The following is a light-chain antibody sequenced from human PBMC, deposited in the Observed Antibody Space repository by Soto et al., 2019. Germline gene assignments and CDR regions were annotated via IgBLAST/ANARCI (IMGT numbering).Light chain of an antibody. Sequence: QSVLTQPASLSGSPGQSITISCTGTSSDVGGSGLVSWYQFHPGKAPKLLIFEGFKRPSGISNRFSGSKSGRTASLTISGLQAEDEADYYCCSYAGRSTWDVVFGGGTKLTVL. J-gene: IGLJ2*01. CDR1: SSDVGGSGL. CDR2: EGF. V-gene: IGLV2-23*01. CDR3: CSYAGRSTWDVV.